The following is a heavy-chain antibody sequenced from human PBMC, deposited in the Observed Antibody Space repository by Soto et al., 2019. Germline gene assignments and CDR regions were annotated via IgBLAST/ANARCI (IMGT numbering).Heavy chain of an antibody. J-gene: IGHJ5*02. D-gene: IGHD3-10*01. Sequence: QMQLVESGGGVVQPGRSLRLSCAGSGFIFSSYSMHWVRQAPGKGLEWVADISYDGTTKDYAEFVKGRFAISRDNSKNTLYLQMNSLRAEDTAMFYCVSLGGFGDLPLDTWGQGTLVTVSS. CDR3: VSLGGFGDLPLDT. CDR1: GFIFSSYS. V-gene: IGHV3-30*09. CDR2: ISYDGTTK.